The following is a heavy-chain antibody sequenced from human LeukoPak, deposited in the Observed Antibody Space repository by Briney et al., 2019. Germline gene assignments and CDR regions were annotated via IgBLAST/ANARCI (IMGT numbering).Heavy chain of an antibody. V-gene: IGHV4-61*01. CDR1: GGSVSSGSYY. D-gene: IGHD1-26*01. Sequence: SETLSLTCTVSGGSVSSGSYYWSWIRQPPGKGLEWIGYIYYSGSTNYNPSLKSRVTISVDTSKNQFSLKLSSVTAADTAVYYCATGSLGSYHCWGQGTLVTVSS. CDR2: IYYSGST. J-gene: IGHJ4*02. CDR3: ATGSLGSYHC.